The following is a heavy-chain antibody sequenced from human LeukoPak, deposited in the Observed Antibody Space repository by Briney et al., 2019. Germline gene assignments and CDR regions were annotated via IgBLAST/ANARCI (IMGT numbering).Heavy chain of an antibody. CDR2: IYYSGST. Sequence: SETLSLTCTVSGGSISIGDYYWSWIRQHPGKGLEWIGYIYYSGSTYYNPSLKSRVTISVDTSKNQFSLKLSSVTAADTAVYYCARVKFEDYGDSKIYYFDYWGQGTLVTVSS. CDR1: GGSISIGDYY. J-gene: IGHJ4*02. V-gene: IGHV4-31*03. CDR3: ARVKFEDYGDSKIYYFDY. D-gene: IGHD4-17*01.